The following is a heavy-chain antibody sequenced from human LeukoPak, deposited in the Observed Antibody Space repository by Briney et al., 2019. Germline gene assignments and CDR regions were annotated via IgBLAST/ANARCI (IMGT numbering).Heavy chain of an antibody. Sequence: PGGSLRLSCAASGFTLSSYEMNWVRQAPGKGLEWVSYISSSGSTIYYADSVKGRFTISRDNAKKSVYLQMNRLRIGDTALYYCVTGGVADGNYFENWGQGSLVTVAS. CDR2: ISSSGSTI. CDR1: GFTLSSYE. D-gene: IGHD3-10*01. V-gene: IGHV3-48*03. CDR3: VTGGVADGNYFEN. J-gene: IGHJ4*02.